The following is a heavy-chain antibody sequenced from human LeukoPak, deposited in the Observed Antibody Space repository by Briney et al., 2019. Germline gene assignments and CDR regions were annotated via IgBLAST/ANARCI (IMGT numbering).Heavy chain of an antibody. V-gene: IGHV4-59*12. CDR3: ARDFCGGDCYSFWFDP. CDR1: GGSISSYY. CDR2: IYYSGST. J-gene: IGHJ5*02. Sequence: PSETLSLTCTVSGGSISSYYWSWIRQPPGKGLEWIGYIYYSGSTNYNPSLKSRVTISVDTSKNQFSLKLSSVTAADTAVYYCARDFCGGDCYSFWFDPWGQGTLVTVSS. D-gene: IGHD2-21*02.